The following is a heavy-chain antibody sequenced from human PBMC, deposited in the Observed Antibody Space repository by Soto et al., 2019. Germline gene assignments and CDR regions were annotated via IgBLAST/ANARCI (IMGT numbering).Heavy chain of an antibody. CDR1: GYTFTDHG. V-gene: IGHV1-18*01. D-gene: IGHD3-10*01. CDR2: VSSYNGNT. J-gene: IGHJ4*02. CDR3: AREVEGSYSPADF. Sequence: SVKVSCKTSGYTFTDHGIDWVRQAPGQGLEWVGWVSSYNGNTNYAYNLKDRVIMTTDASTSTAYMELRGLRSDDTAVYYCAREVEGSYSPADFWGQGTPVTVSS.